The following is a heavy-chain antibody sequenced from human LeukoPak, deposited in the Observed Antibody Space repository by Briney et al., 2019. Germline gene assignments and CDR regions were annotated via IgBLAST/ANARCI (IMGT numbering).Heavy chain of an antibody. CDR2: IIPIFGTA. Sequence: SVKVSCKASGGTFNSYAISWVRQAPGQGLEWMGGIIPIFGTANYAQKFQGRVTITADESTSTAYMELSSLRSEDTAVYYCARAYRLVTASNNWFDPWGQGTLVTVSS. CDR1: GGTFNSYA. CDR3: ARAYRLVTASNNWFDP. D-gene: IGHD3-9*01. V-gene: IGHV1-69*01. J-gene: IGHJ5*02.